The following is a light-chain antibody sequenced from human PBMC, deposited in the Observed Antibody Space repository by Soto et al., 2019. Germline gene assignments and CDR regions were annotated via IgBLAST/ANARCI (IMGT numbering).Light chain of an antibody. CDR3: QQYLSTPWT. Sequence: EIVLTQSPAPLSVSPGERSTLSCMASQSVSGDYLAWYQSKPGQAPRLLIHGASNRATGIPDRFSGSGSGTDFTLTIGRLEPEDFAVYYCQQYLSTPWTFGQGTKVDIK. CDR2: GAS. CDR1: QSVSGDY. J-gene: IGKJ1*01. V-gene: IGKV3-20*01.